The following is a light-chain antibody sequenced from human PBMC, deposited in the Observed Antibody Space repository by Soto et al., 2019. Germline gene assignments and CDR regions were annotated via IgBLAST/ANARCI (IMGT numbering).Light chain of an antibody. CDR3: LQDYNYPWT. V-gene: IGKV1-6*01. CDR2: AAS. J-gene: IGKJ1*01. Sequence: AIQMTQSPSSLSASGGDRVTITCRASQSINNYLNWYQQKPGEAPKLLIYAASSLRSGVPSRFSGSGSGTDFTLTIGSLQPGDFATYYCLQDYNYPWTFGQGTKVDIK. CDR1: QSINNY.